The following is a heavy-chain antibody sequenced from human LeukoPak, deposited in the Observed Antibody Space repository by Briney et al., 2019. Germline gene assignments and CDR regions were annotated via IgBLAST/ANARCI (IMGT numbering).Heavy chain of an antibody. CDR1: GGSFSGYY. D-gene: IGHD6-13*01. V-gene: IGHV4-34*01. Sequence: SETLSLTCAVYGGSFSGYYWSWIRQPPGKGLEWIGEINHSGSTNYIPSLKSRVTISVDTSKNQFSLKLSSVTAADTAVYYCARGGISSSWYWFDPWGQGTLVTVSS. J-gene: IGHJ5*02. CDR3: ARGGISSSWYWFDP. CDR2: INHSGST.